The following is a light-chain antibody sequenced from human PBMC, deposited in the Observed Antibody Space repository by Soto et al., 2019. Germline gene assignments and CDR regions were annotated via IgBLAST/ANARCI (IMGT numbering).Light chain of an antibody. CDR2: GAS. Sequence: EIVMTQSPVTLSVSPGESATLSCRASQSVSSALAWYQQKPGQAPRLLIYGASTRATDIPARFSGSGFGTEFTLTISSLQSEDFAIYYCQQYTSWPLLTFGGGTKVEIK. CDR1: QSVSSA. V-gene: IGKV3-15*01. CDR3: QQYTSWPLLT. J-gene: IGKJ4*01.